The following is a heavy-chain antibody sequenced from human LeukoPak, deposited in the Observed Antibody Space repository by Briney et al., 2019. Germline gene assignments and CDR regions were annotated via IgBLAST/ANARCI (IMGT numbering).Heavy chain of an antibody. J-gene: IGHJ4*02. CDR2: ISHDGSDK. D-gene: IGHD3-16*01. CDR3: VQRGGLDY. Sequence: GGSLRLSCAASGFTFRSFAMHWVRQAPGKGLEWVGIISHDGSDKYYADSVKGRFTISRDNSKNTLHLQMNSLGDEDTAVYYCVQRGGLDYWGQGTLVTVSS. V-gene: IGHV3-30*04. CDR1: GFTFRSFA.